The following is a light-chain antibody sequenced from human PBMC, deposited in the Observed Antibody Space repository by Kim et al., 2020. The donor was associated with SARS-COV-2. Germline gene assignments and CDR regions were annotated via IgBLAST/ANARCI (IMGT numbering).Light chain of an antibody. CDR3: GTWDNSLSAWV. J-gene: IGLJ3*02. CDR2: ENN. CDR1: SSNIGNNY. V-gene: IGLV1-51*01. Sequence: QSVLTQPPSVSAASGQKVTISCSGSSSNIGNNYVSWYQQLPGTAPKLLIYENNKRPSGMPDRFSGSKSGTSATLGITGLQTGDEADYYCGTWDNSLSAWVIGGGTKVTVL.